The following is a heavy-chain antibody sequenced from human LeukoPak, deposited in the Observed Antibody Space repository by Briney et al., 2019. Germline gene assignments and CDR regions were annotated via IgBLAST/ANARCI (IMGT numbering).Heavy chain of an antibody. CDR1: GFTFRNYA. Sequence: GGSLRLSCAASGFTFRNYAMTWVRQAPGKGLEWVSGISGGGVRTYNGDSGKGRFTISRDNSKNTLYLQMNNLRAEDTAVYYCAKDQGIDYGDQLHYWGQGTLVTVSS. CDR2: ISGGGVRT. V-gene: IGHV3-23*01. CDR3: AKDQGIDYGDQLHY. D-gene: IGHD4/OR15-4a*01. J-gene: IGHJ4*02.